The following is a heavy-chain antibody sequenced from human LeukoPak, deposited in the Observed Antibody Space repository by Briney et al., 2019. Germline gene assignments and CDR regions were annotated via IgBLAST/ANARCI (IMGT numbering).Heavy chain of an antibody. CDR1: GFTFSSYS. Sequence: GSLRLSCAASGFTFSSYSMNWVRQAPGKGLEWVSSISSSSSYIYYAGSVKGRFTISRDNAKNSLYLQMNSLRAEDTAVYYCAILSPSYSKGTGFDPWGQGTLVTVSS. CDR2: ISSSSSYI. J-gene: IGHJ5*02. D-gene: IGHD6-13*01. V-gene: IGHV3-21*01. CDR3: AILSPSYSKGTGFDP.